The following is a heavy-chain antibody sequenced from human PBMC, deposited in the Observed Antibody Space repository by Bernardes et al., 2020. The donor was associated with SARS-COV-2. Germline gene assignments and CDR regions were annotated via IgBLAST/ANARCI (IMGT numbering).Heavy chain of an antibody. CDR3: AKDQEGLRFLVWLPNYGMDV. D-gene: IGHD3-3*01. CDR1: GFTFSSYC. V-gene: IGHV3-30*18. CDR2: ISYAGSNN. Sequence: GGSLRLSCAASGFTFSSYCMHWVRQAPGKGLEWVAFISYAGSNNYYASSVKGRFTISRDNSKNTPYLQMNSLRAEDTAVYYCAKDQEGLRFLVWLPNYGMDVWGQGTTVTVSS. J-gene: IGHJ6*02.